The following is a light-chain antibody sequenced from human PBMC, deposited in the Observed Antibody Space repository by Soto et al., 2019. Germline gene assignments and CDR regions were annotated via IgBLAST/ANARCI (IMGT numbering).Light chain of an antibody. CDR1: SSDVGGYNY. CDR2: EVS. J-gene: IGLJ2*01. Sequence: QSALTQPASVSGSPGQSITISCTGTSSDVGGYNYVSWYQQHPGKAPKLMIYEVSNRPSGISIRFSGSKSGNTASLTISGLQADDEADYYCSSYTSTNTLVFGSGTKLTVL. CDR3: SSYTSTNTLV. V-gene: IGLV2-14*01.